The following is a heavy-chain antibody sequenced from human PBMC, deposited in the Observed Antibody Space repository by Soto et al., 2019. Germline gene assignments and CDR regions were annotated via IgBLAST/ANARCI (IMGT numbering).Heavy chain of an antibody. CDR1: GFTFSSYS. Sequence: GGSLRLSCAASGFTFSSYSMNWVRQAPGKGLEWVSYISSSSSTIYYADSVKGRFTISRDNAKNSLYLQMNSLRAEDTAVYYCARDRGYCSSTSCYEDYYYMDVWGKGTTVTVSS. CDR2: ISSSSSTI. D-gene: IGHD2-2*01. V-gene: IGHV3-48*01. CDR3: ARDRGYCSSTSCYEDYYYMDV. J-gene: IGHJ6*03.